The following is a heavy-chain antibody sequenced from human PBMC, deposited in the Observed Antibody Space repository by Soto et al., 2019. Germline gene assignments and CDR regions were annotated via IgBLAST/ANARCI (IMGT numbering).Heavy chain of an antibody. V-gene: IGHV3-74*01. CDR1: GDPFCSYW. CDR3: ASGPWGI. CDR2: INSDGSST. Sequence: GGSTRISCAASGDPFCSYWMHWVRQAPGKGLVWVSRINSDGSSTSYADSVKGRFTISRDNAKNTLYLQMNSLRAEDTAVYYCASGPWGIWGQGTMVTVSS. D-gene: IGHD7-27*01. J-gene: IGHJ3*02.